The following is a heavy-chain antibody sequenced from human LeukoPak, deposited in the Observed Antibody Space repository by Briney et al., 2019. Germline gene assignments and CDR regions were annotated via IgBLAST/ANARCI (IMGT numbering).Heavy chain of an antibody. CDR3: ARDHRENYYYYYYMDV. Sequence: PGGSLRLSCAASGFTFSSYWMSWVRQAPGKGLKWVANIKQDGSEKYYVDSVKGRFTISRDNAKNSLYLQMNSLRAEDTAVYYCARDHRENYYYYYYMDVWGKGTTVTVSS. J-gene: IGHJ6*03. CDR2: IKQDGSEK. CDR1: GFTFSSYW. V-gene: IGHV3-7*01.